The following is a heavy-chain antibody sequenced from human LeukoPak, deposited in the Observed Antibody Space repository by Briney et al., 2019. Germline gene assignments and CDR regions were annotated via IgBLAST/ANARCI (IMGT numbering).Heavy chain of an antibody. V-gene: IGHV4-59*12. D-gene: IGHD6-13*01. CDR2: IYYSGST. J-gene: IGHJ4*02. CDR3: ARDFTESHSSTWLPFDY. CDR1: GGSISSYY. Sequence: SETLSLTCTVSGGSISSYYWSWIRQPPGKGLEWIGYIYYSGSTNYNPSLKSRVTISVDTSKNQFSLKLSSVTAADTAVYYCARDFTESHSSTWLPFDYWGQGTLVTVSS.